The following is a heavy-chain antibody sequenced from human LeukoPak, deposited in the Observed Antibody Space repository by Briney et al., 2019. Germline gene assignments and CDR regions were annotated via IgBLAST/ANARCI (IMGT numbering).Heavy chain of an antibody. Sequence: ASVKVSCKAFGYTFTSNYMHWVRQAPGQGPEWMGVISPSGGSTTYAQKFQGRVTLTRDMSTSTDYLELSSLRSEDTAVYYCARGGARGWCSGGSCYRNDYWGQGTLVTVSS. D-gene: IGHD2-15*01. CDR1: GYTFTSNY. CDR3: ARGGARGWCSGGSCYRNDY. CDR2: ISPSGGST. V-gene: IGHV1-46*01. J-gene: IGHJ4*02.